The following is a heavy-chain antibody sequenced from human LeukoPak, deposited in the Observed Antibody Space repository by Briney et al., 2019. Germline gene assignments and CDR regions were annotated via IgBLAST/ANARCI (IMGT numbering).Heavy chain of an antibody. CDR1: GFRFGSNG. Sequence: PGRSLRLSCAASGFRFGSNGMHWVRQTPDKGLEWVAAIAYDGSSKYYGDSVKGRFTISRDNPNNMVFLHMNSLRADDTALYYCVKDPRGGYAYGYFDSWGQGALVIVSS. J-gene: IGHJ4*02. D-gene: IGHD5-18*01. CDR2: IAYDGSSK. CDR3: VKDPRGGYAYGYFDS. V-gene: IGHV3-33*05.